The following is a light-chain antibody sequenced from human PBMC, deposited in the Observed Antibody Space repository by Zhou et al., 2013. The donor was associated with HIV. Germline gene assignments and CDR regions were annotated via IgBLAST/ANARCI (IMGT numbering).Light chain of an antibody. Sequence: DIVMTQSPLSLSVTPGEPASISCRSSQSLRHTNGYNFFDWYLQKPGQSPQVLIYLGSNRASGVPDRFSGSESGTDFTLKISRVEAEDAGVYYCMQALQTPYTFGQGTKLEIK. J-gene: IGKJ2*01. CDR1: QSLRHTNGYNF. CDR2: LGS. CDR3: MQALQTPYT. V-gene: IGKV2-28*01.